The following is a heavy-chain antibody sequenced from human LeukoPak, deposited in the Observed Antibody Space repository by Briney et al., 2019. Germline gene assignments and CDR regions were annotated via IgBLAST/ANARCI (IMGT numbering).Heavy chain of an antibody. V-gene: IGHV4-39*01. CDR1: GGSISSSSYY. CDR3: ARPWYYYYYMDV. CDR2: IYYSGST. J-gene: IGHJ6*03. Sequence: SKTLSLTCTVPGGSISSSSYYWGWIRQPPGKGLEWIGSIYYSGSTYYNPSLKSRVTISVDTSKNQFSLKLSSVTAADTAVYYCARPWYYYYYMDVWGKGTTVTVSS.